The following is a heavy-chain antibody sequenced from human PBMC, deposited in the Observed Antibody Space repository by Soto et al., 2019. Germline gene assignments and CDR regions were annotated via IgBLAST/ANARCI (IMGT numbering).Heavy chain of an antibody. CDR2: ISSNGGST. J-gene: IGHJ6*02. CDR1: GFTFSSYA. V-gene: IGHV3-64D*06. CDR3: VKDPRTVVVTAIQDYYYYGMDV. D-gene: IGHD2-21*02. Sequence: PGGSLRLSCSASGFTFSSYAMHWVRQAPGKGLEYVSAISSNGGSTYYADSVKGRFTISRDNSKNTLYLQMSSLRAEDTAVYYCVKDPRTVVVTAIQDYYYYGMDVWGQGTTVTVSS.